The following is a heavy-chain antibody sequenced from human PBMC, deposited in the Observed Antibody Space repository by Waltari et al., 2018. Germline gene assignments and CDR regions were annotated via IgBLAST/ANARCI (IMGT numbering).Heavy chain of an antibody. V-gene: IGHV5-51*01. J-gene: IGHJ3*01. Sequence: EVQLVQSGAEVKKPGESLKISCKGSGYRFTNYWIGWVRQMPGKGLEWMGFVKPGDSDTRYSQAFQGQVTISADKSISTAYMQLSSLRASDTAMYYCARAYASGDDAFDLWGQGTVVTVSS. CDR1: GYRFTNYW. D-gene: IGHD2-2*01. CDR3: ARAYASGDDAFDL. CDR2: VKPGDSDT.